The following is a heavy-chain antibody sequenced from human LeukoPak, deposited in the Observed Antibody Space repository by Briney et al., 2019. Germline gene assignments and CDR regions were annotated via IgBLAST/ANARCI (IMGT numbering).Heavy chain of an antibody. J-gene: IGHJ4*02. V-gene: IGHV1-69*13. Sequence: SVKVSCKASGGTFSSYAISWVRQAPGQGLEWMGGIIPIFGTANYAQTFQGRVTITADESTSTAYMELSSLRSEDTDVYYCARSYYDILTGYYHREYYFDYGGEGTLVTVSS. D-gene: IGHD3-9*01. CDR1: GGTFSSYA. CDR3: ARSYYDILTGYYHREYYFDY. CDR2: IIPIFGTA.